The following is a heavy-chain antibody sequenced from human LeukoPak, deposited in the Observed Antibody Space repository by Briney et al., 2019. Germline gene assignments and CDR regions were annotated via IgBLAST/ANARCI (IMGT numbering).Heavy chain of an antibody. D-gene: IGHD1-26*01. CDR2: FYYSATT. CDR3: TRLEIWGVGATIDN. J-gene: IGHJ4*02. V-gene: IGHV4-39*01. Sequence: PSETLSLTCTVSGGSITSRSYYWGWIRQPPGKGLEWIGSFYYSATTYYNPSLKSRVTISVDTSKNQFSLKLSSVTAADTAVYYCTRLEIWGVGATIDNWGQGTLVTVSS. CDR1: GGSITSRSYY.